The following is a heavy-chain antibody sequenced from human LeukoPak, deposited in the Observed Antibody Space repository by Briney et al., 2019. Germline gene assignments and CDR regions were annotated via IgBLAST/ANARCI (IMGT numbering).Heavy chain of an antibody. CDR1: GGSISSGDYY. J-gene: IGHJ4*02. V-gene: IGHV4-30-4*08. Sequence: SETLSLTCTVSGGSISSGDYYWNWIRQPPGKGLEWVGFIYYSGSTNYNPSLKSRVTISVDTSKNQFSLKLSSVTAADTAVYYCARSRVGATSLFDYWAREPWSPSPQ. CDR3: ARSRVGATSLFDY. CDR2: IYYSGST. D-gene: IGHD1-26*01.